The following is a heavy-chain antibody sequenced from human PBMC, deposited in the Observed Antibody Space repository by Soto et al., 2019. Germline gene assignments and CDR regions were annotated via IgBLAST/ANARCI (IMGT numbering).Heavy chain of an antibody. CDR1: GFSLSTRGMC. V-gene: IGHV2-70*01. CDR2: NDWDDDK. J-gene: IGHJ6*02. D-gene: IGHD2-21*02. Sequence: SGPTLVNPTQTLTLTCTFSGFSLSTRGMCVSWIRQPPGKALEWLALNDWDDDKYYSTSLKTRLTVSKDSSKNQVVLTMTNMDPVDTATYYCARAPSGDCKNGLDVWGQGTTVTVPS. CDR3: ARAPSGDCKNGLDV.